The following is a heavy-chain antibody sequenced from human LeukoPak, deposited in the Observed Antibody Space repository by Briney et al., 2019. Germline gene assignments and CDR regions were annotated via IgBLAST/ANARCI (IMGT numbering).Heavy chain of an antibody. CDR3: AKKSQSRGRGAFDI. J-gene: IGHJ3*02. CDR2: ITGSGGST. V-gene: IGHV3-23*01. Sequence: GGSLRLSCAASGFIFSSYAMSWVRQAPGKGLEWVSAITGSGGSTYYADSVKGRFTISRDNSKNTLYLQMNSLRAEDTAVYYCAKKSQSRGRGAFDIWGQGTMVTVSS. D-gene: IGHD3-10*01. CDR1: GFIFSSYA.